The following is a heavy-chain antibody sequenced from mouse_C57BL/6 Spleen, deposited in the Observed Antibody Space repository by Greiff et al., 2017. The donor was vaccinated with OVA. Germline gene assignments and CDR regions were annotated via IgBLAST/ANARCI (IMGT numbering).Heavy chain of an antibody. CDR1: GYAFSSSW. CDR2: IYPGDGDT. CDR3: ARGGLSSYYFDY. V-gene: IGHV1-82*01. J-gene: IGHJ2*01. Sequence: VQLQQSGPELVKPGASVKISCKASGYAFSSSWMNWVKQRPGKGLEWIGRIYPGDGDTNYNGKFKGKGTLTADKSSSTAYMQLSSLTSEDSAVYFCARGGLSSYYFDYWGQGTTLTVSS. D-gene: IGHD1-1*01.